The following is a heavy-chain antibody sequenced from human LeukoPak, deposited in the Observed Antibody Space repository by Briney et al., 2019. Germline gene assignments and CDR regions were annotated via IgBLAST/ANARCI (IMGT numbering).Heavy chain of an antibody. CDR2: ISAYNGNT. J-gene: IGHJ4*02. Sequence: GASVKVCCKASGYTFTSYGISWVRQAPGQVLEWMGWISAYNGNTNYAQKLQGRVTMTTDTSTSTAYMELRSQRSDDTAVYYCARGDCGGDCHQIDYWGQGTLVTVSS. CDR3: ARGDCGGDCHQIDY. D-gene: IGHD2-21*02. CDR1: GYTFTSYG. V-gene: IGHV1-18*01.